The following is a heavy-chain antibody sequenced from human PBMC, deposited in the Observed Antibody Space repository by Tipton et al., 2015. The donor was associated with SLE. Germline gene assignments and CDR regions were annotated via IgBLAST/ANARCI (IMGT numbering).Heavy chain of an antibody. CDR2: ISHSGGST. CDR1: GFTFSSYA. D-gene: IGHD6-19*01. CDR3: AKDSSGWYYGYFDS. J-gene: IGHJ4*02. V-gene: IGHV3-23*01. Sequence: SLRLSCAASGFTFSSYAMTWVRQAPGKGLEWVSAISHSGGSTYYADSVKGRFTISRDNSKNTLYLQMNSLRAEDTAVYYCAKDSSGWYYGYFDSWGQGTLVTVSS.